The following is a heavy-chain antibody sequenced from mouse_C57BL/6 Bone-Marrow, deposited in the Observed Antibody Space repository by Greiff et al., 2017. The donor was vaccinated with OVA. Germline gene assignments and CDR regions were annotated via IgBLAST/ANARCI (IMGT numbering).Heavy chain of an antibody. D-gene: IGHD4-1*01. Sequence: VQLQQSGPELVKPGASVKISCKASGYSFTGYYMNWVKQSPEKSLEWIGEINPSTGGNTYNQKFKAKATLTVDKSSSTAYMQLKSLTSEDSAVYYCAREELGTWFAYWGQGTLVTVSA. V-gene: IGHV1-42*01. CDR3: AREELGTWFAY. CDR2: INPSTGGN. J-gene: IGHJ3*01. CDR1: GYSFTGYY.